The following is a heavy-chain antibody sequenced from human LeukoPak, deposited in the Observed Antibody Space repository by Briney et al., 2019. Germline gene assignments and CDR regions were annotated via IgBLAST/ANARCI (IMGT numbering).Heavy chain of an antibody. CDR3: ARGVFWDLEKLMFQH. CDR2: INPSGGST. D-gene: IGHD3-10*02. CDR1: GYTFTSYY. V-gene: IGHV1-46*01. J-gene: IGHJ1*01. Sequence: GASVKVSCKASGYTFTSYYIHWVRQAPGQGLEWMGIINPSGGSTSYPQKFQDRVTMTRDTSTSTVYMELSSLKSDDTAIYYCARGVFWDLEKLMFQHWGQGTLVTVSS.